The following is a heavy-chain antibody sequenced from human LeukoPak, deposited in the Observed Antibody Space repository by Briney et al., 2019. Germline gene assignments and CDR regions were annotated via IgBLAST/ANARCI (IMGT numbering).Heavy chain of an antibody. D-gene: IGHD3-10*01. CDR2: ISGSGGST. Sequence: GGSLILSCAASGFTFSSYAMSWVRQAPGKGLEWVSAISGSGGSTYYADSVKGRFTISRDNSKNTLYLQMNSLRAEDTAVYYCAKDAAPYYYGSGSYYNLRYNWFDPWGQGTLVTVSS. J-gene: IGHJ5*02. CDR3: AKDAAPYYYGSGSYYNLRYNWFDP. CDR1: GFTFSSYA. V-gene: IGHV3-23*01.